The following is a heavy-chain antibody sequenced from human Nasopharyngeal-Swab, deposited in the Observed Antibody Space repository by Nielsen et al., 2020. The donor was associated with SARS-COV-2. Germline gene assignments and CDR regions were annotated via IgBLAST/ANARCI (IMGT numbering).Heavy chain of an antibody. V-gene: IGHV6-1*01. CDR3: ARARGAYGDYYYYYYTDV. J-gene: IGHJ6*03. D-gene: IGHD4-17*01. CDR2: TYYRSKWYN. Sequence: LRPSCAIPGATLSSSSAAWNWIRQSPSRGLEGLGRTYYRSKWYNDYAVSVKSRITINPDTSDNQFSLHLNSVTPGDTAVYYCARARGAYGDYYYYYYTDVWGKGTTVTVSS. CDR1: GATLSSSSAA.